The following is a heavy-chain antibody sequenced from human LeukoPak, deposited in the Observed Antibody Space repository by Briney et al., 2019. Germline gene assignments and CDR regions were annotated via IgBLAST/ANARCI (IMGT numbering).Heavy chain of an antibody. Sequence: GGSLRLSCAASGCTFSSYSMNWVRQAPGKGLEWVSSISSSSSYIYYADSVKGRFTISKDNAKNSLYLQMNGLRAEDTAVYYCARDPPYCYGSGSYPSYGMDVWGQGTTVTVSS. D-gene: IGHD3-10*01. CDR1: GCTFSSYS. J-gene: IGHJ6*02. CDR2: ISSSSSYI. V-gene: IGHV3-21*01. CDR3: ARDPPYCYGSGSYPSYGMDV.